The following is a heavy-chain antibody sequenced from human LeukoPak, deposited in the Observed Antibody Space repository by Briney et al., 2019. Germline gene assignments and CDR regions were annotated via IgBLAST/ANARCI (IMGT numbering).Heavy chain of an antibody. D-gene: IGHD6-13*01. V-gene: IGHV4-59*08. Sequence: SETLSLTCTVSGGSISSYYWSWIRQPPGKGLEWIGYIYYSGSTNYNPSLKSRVTISVDTSKNQFSLKLSSVAAADTAVYYCARRIAAAGEIDYWGQGTLVTVSS. J-gene: IGHJ4*02. CDR1: GGSISSYY. CDR2: IYYSGST. CDR3: ARRIAAAGEIDY.